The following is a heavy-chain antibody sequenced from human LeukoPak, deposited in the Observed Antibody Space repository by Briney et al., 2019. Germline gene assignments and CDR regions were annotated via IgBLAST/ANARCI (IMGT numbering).Heavy chain of an antibody. CDR3: VREAHGYHYTYFDY. J-gene: IGHJ4*02. D-gene: IGHD5-18*01. V-gene: IGHV3-13*01. CDR2: VSSGFHA. Sequence: GGSLRLSCTASGFTLGSHDMHWVRQIPGQGLEWVAAVSSGFHAFFADSVQGRFTVSREDARNSLYLQMNSLRAGDTAVYYCVREAHGYHYTYFDYWGQGTLVTVSS. CDR1: GFTLGSHD.